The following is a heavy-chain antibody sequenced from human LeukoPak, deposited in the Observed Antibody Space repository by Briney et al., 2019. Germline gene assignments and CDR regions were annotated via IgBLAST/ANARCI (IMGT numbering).Heavy chain of an antibody. CDR3: ARHPSSRSGSYPGY. J-gene: IGHJ4*02. CDR1: GGSISSSSYY. D-gene: IGHD3-10*01. V-gene: IGHV4-39*01. Sequence: SETLSLTCTVSGGSISSSSYYWGWIRQPPGQGLEWIGSIYYSGSTYYNPSLKSRVTISVDTSKNQFSLKLSSVTAADTAVYYCARHPSSRSGSYPGYWGQGTLVTVSS. CDR2: IYYSGST.